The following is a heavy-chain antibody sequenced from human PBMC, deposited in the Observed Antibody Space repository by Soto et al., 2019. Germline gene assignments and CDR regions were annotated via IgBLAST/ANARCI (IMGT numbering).Heavy chain of an antibody. J-gene: IGHJ4*02. CDR1: GYTFSGYY. CDR3: ARGSDLWSGCSRQSSPDY. V-gene: IGHV1-2*02. Sequence: QVQLVQSGAEVKKPGASVKVSCKASGYTFSGYYMHWVRQAPGQGLEWMGWINPKSGGTNYAQTYQCRVTTARDTSISTDYMELSRRRSDDTAVYYCARGSDLWSGCSRQSSPDYWGQGTLVTVSS. D-gene: IGHD3-3*01. CDR2: INPKSGGT.